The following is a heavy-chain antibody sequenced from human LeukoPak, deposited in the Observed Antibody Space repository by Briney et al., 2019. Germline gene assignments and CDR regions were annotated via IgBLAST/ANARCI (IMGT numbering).Heavy chain of an antibody. D-gene: IGHD6-19*01. CDR2: ISGSGGNT. CDR1: GFTFSRNG. Sequence: GGTLRLSCAASGFTFSRNGMTWVRQAPGKGLEWVSAISGSGGNTYYADSVKGRFTISRDNAKNSLYLQMNSLRAEDTALYYCAREAEGSGHPPRYYYYYYYMDVWGKGTTVTVSS. CDR3: AREAEGSGHPPRYYYYYYYMDV. J-gene: IGHJ6*03. V-gene: IGHV3-23*01.